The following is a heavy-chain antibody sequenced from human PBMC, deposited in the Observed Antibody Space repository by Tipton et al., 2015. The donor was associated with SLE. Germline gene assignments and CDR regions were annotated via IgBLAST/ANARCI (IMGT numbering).Heavy chain of an antibody. D-gene: IGHD6-19*01. CDR2: IWFDGSNQ. CDR3: ASELAQWAFDI. V-gene: IGHV3-33*01. CDR1: GFTFRTYG. J-gene: IGHJ3*02. Sequence: SLRLSCAASGFTFRTYGMHWVRQAPGKGLEWVAVIWFDGSNQYYADSVKGRFTISRDNSKNTLFLQMNSLRVEDTAVYYCASELAQWAFDIWGQGTMVTVSS.